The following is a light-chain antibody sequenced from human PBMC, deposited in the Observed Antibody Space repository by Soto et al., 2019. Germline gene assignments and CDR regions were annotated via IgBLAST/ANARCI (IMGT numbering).Light chain of an antibody. CDR1: QSISIW. CDR3: QQYNSHPYA. Sequence: DIQMTQSPSTLSASVGDRVTITCRASQSISIWLAWYQQKPGKVPSLLIYKASNLQTGVSSRFSGSGSGTEFTLTISSLQPDDFATYYCQQYNSHPYAFGQGTKLEIK. CDR2: KAS. J-gene: IGKJ2*01. V-gene: IGKV1-5*03.